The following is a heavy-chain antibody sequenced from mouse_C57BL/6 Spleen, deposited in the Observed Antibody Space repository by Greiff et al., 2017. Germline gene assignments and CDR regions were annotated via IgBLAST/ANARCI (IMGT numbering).Heavy chain of an antibody. V-gene: IGHV1-53*01. CDR2: INPSNGGT. CDR3: ARGGITTRDYGDY. J-gene: IGHJ2*01. D-gene: IGHD2-4*01. CDR1: GYTFTSYW. Sequence: VQLQQPGPELVKPGASVKLSCKASGYTFTSYWMHWVKQRPGQGLEWIGNINPSNGGTNYNEKFKSKATLTVDKSSSTAYMQLSSLTSEDSAVYYCARGGITTRDYGDYWGQGTTLTVSS.